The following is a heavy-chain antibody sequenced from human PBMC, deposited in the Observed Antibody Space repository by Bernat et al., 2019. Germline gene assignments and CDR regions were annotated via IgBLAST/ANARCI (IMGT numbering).Heavy chain of an antibody. Sequence: EVQLVETGGGLIQPGGSLRLSCAASGFTVSSNYMSWVRQAPGQGLEWVSVIYSGGSTYYADSVKGRFTISRDNSKNTLYLQMNSLRVEDTAVYYCARAYYFDGRVREGFDPWGQGTLVTVSS. V-gene: IGHV3-53*05. CDR2: IYSGGST. D-gene: IGHD3-22*01. CDR1: GFTVSSNY. J-gene: IGHJ5*02. CDR3: ARAYYFDGRVREGFDP.